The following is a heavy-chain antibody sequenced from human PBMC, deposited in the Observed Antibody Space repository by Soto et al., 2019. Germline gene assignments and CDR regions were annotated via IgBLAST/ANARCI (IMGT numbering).Heavy chain of an antibody. V-gene: IGHV4-59*08. D-gene: IGHD2-8*02. J-gene: IGHJ4*02. Sequence: SETLSLTCTVSGGSISSYYWSWIRQPPGKGLEWIGYFYYSGSTNYNPSLKSRVTISVDTSKNQFSLKLSSVTAADTAVYYCARHRPGPYDYWGQGTLVTVSS. CDR3: ARHRPGPYDY. CDR2: FYYSGST. CDR1: GGSISSYY.